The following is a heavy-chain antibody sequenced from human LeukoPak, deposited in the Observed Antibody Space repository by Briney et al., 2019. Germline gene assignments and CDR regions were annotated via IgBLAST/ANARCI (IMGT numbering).Heavy chain of an antibody. V-gene: IGHV3-48*03. CDR1: GLPFSHYD. CDR3: ATDSSGFSY. Sequence: SGGSLRLSCAVSGLPFSHYDMNWVRQAPGKGLEWVSSISSGGYTMKYHDSVRGRFIISRDNANNSLYLQMNSLRGDDTASYYCATDSSGFSYWGQGILVAVSS. J-gene: IGHJ4*02. D-gene: IGHD3-22*01. CDR2: ISSGGYTM.